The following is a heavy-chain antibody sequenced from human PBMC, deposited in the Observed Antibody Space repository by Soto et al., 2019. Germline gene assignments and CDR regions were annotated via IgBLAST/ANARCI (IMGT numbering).Heavy chain of an antibody. CDR3: ARLEGLATISYYFDF. V-gene: IGHV4-39*01. CDR2: IYYRGSA. CDR1: DDSINSDKYY. D-gene: IGHD3-9*01. J-gene: IGHJ4*02. Sequence: SETLSLTCSVSDDSINSDKYYWGWIRQPPGKGLEWIGSIYYRGSAYYNPSLQTRVTISLDKSKSQFSPKLNSVTAADSAVYFCARLEGLATISYYFDFWGPGALVTVSS.